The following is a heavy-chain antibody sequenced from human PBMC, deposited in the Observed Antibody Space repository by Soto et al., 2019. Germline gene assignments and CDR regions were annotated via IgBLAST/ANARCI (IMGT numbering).Heavy chain of an antibody. V-gene: IGHV3-7*03. CDR3: ARILCSITGCCAIDF. CDR1: GFTFSSYW. CDR2: MRKDGSEK. J-gene: IGHJ6*02. D-gene: IGHD2-2*01. Sequence: GGSLRLSCAASGFTFSSYWMSWVRQAPGKGLEWVANMRKDGSEKYYVDSVKGRFTISRDNAKNSLYLQMNTLRAEDTAVYYCARILCSITGCCAIDFWGQGTTVTVSS.